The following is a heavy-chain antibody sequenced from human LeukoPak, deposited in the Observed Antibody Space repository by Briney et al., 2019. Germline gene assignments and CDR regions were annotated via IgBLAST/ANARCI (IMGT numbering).Heavy chain of an antibody. Sequence: GGSLRLSCAASGFTFSSYGMHWVRQAPGKGLEWVAVISYDGSNKYYADSVKGRFTISRDNSKNTLYLQMNSLRAEDTAVYYCAKDHTPLRYFDWLPDYWGQGTLVTVSS. D-gene: IGHD3-9*01. V-gene: IGHV3-30*18. J-gene: IGHJ4*02. CDR2: ISYDGSNK. CDR1: GFTFSSYG. CDR3: AKDHTPLRYFDWLPDY.